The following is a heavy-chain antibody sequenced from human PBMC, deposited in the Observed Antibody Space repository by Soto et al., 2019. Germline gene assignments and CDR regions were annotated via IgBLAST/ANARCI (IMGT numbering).Heavy chain of an antibody. V-gene: IGHV2-5*02. CDR1: GFSLTTAGVG. J-gene: IGHJ4*02. Sequence: QINLKESGPTLVKPTQPLTLTCSFSGFSLTTAGVGVGWVRQSPGEALEWLALIYWDDDERYSPSLKTRLTITTDTSKNQVVLKMTNMAPVDTATYYCAHSRNLITEDAQVGDFDYWGQGTLVTVSS. CDR2: IYWDDDE. D-gene: IGHD3-10*01. CDR3: AHSRNLITEDAQVGDFDY.